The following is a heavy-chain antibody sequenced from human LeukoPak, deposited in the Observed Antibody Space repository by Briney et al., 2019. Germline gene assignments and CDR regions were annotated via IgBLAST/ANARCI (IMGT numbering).Heavy chain of an antibody. Sequence: GASVKVSCKASGYTFTSYYMHWVRQAPGQGLEWMGIINPSGGSTSYAQKFQGRVTMTRDTSTSTVYMELSSLRSEDTAVYYCARALSDEGSYYYYYMDVWGKGTTVTVSS. CDR2: INPSGGST. D-gene: IGHD3-10*01. V-gene: IGHV1-46*01. CDR3: ARALSDEGSYYYYYMDV. J-gene: IGHJ6*03. CDR1: GYTFTSYY.